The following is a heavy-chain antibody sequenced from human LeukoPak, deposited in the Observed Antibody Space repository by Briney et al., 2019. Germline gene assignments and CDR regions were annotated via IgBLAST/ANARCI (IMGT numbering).Heavy chain of an antibody. CDR1: GFTFSSYW. D-gene: IGHD2-2*01. Sequence: GGSLRLSCAASGFTFSSYWMSWVRQAPGRGLEWMANIKQDGSEKYYVDSVKGRFTISRDNAKNSLYLQMNSLRAEDTTVYYCARFSTGYCSSTSCPWHYYYMDVWGKGTTVTVSS. V-gene: IGHV3-7*01. CDR2: IKQDGSEK. CDR3: ARFSTGYCSSTSCPWHYYYMDV. J-gene: IGHJ6*03.